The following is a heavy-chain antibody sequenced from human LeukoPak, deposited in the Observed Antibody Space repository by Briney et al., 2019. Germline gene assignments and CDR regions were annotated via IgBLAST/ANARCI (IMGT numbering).Heavy chain of an antibody. CDR1: GGSISSSSYY. Sequence: PSETLSLTCTVSGGSISSSSYYWGWIRQPPGKGLEWIGSIYYSGSTYYNPSLKSRVTISVDTSKNQFSLKLSSVTAADTAVYYCAREDSSGWPVHLDYWGQGTLVTVSS. V-gene: IGHV4-39*07. CDR2: IYYSGST. CDR3: AREDSSGWPVHLDY. D-gene: IGHD6-19*01. J-gene: IGHJ4*02.